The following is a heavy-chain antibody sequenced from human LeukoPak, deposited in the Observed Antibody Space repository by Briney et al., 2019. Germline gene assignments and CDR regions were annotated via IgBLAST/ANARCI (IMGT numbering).Heavy chain of an antibody. CDR3: ARHPGYHYGSGSYYWMTGGIDY. D-gene: IGHD3-10*01. J-gene: IGHJ4*02. CDR2: ISHSGST. V-gene: IGHV4-39*01. Sequence: SETLSLTCTVSGGSISSSTYYWGWIRQPPGKGLEWIGEISHSGSTNYNPSLKSRVTISVDTSKSQFSLKLSSVTAADTAVYYCARHPGYHYGSGSYYWMTGGIDYWGQGTLVTVSS. CDR1: GGSISSSTYY.